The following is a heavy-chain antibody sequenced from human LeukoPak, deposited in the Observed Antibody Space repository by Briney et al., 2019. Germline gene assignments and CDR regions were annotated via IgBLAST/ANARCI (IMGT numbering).Heavy chain of an antibody. D-gene: IGHD6-19*01. J-gene: IGHJ4*02. CDR3: AKDARRTDGWYYFDY. V-gene: IGHV3-23*01. CDR2: ISSGGGTT. CDR1: GFSFSSFS. Sequence: PGGSLRLSCAASGFSFSSFSMAWARQAPGRGPEWVSVISSGGGTTYYADSVKGRFTISRDNSKKTLFLQLNSLRAEDTAIYYCAKDARRTDGWYYFDYWGQGALVTVSS.